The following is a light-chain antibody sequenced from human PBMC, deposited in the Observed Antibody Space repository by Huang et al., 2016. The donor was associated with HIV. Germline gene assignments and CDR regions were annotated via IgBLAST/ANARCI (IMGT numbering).Light chain of an antibody. CDR2: AAS. CDR3: QQYAGSPWT. Sequence: EIVLTQSPGTLSLSPGERATLSCRASQSISADYLAWYQQKPGQAPRLLIYAASNTATGIPDRFSGSGSGTDFTLTIYRLEPEDFAVYFCQQYAGSPWTFGQGTKVEIK. J-gene: IGKJ1*01. CDR1: QSISADY. V-gene: IGKV3-20*01.